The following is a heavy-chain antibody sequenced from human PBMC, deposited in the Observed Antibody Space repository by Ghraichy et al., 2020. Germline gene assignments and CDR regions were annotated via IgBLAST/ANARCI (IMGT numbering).Heavy chain of an antibody. CDR2: ISDYNGNT. V-gene: IGHV1-18*01. CDR1: GYTFTSYG. J-gene: IGHJ4*02. CDR3: ARVVVSAAGTGRECDY. Sequence: ASVKVSCKASGYTFTSYGISWVRQAPGQGLEWMGWISDYNGNTNYAQKLQGRVTMTTETSTRTAYMELRSLRSDDTAVYYCARVVVSAAGTGRECDYWGQGTLVTVSS. D-gene: IGHD6-13*01.